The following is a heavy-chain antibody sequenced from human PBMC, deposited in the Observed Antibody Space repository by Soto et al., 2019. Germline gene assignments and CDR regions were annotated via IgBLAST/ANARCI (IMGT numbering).Heavy chain of an antibody. CDR3: AKVGGTVTTRRGAFDI. J-gene: IGHJ3*02. CDR1: GFTFSSYA. CDR2: ISGSGGST. V-gene: IGHV3-23*01. Sequence: EVQLLESGGGLVQPGGSLRLSCAASGFTFSSYAMSWVRQAPGKGLEWVSAISGSGGSTYYADSVKGRFTISRDNSKNTLYLQTNSLRAEDTAVYYCAKVGGTVTTRRGAFDIWGQGTMVTVSS. D-gene: IGHD4-17*01.